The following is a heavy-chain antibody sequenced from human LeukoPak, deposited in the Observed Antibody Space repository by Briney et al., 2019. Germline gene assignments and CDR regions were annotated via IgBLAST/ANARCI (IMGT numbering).Heavy chain of an antibody. CDR2: LNEDGSKR. Sequence: GGSPRLSCAASGFAFSSYWMTWVRQAPGKGLEWVASLNEDGSKRSYVGSVKGRFTISRDNAQKSLYLQMNSLTAEDTAVYYCARAVTSMDGYWGQGTLVTVSS. CDR3: ARAVTSMDGY. V-gene: IGHV3-7*03. J-gene: IGHJ4*02. CDR1: GFAFSSYW. D-gene: IGHD5-18*01.